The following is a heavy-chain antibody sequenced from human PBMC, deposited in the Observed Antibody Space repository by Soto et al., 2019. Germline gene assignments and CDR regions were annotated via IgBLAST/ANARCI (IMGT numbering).Heavy chain of an antibody. CDR1: GGSISSYY. Sequence: PSETLSLTCTVSGGSISSYYWSWIRQPPGKGLEWIGYIYYSGSTNYNPSLKSRVTISVDTSKNQFSLKLSSVTAADTAVYYCARDSSTVVTPGAYYGMDVWGQGTTVTVSS. D-gene: IGHD4-17*01. CDR2: IYYSGST. V-gene: IGHV4-59*01. CDR3: ARDSSTVVTPGAYYGMDV. J-gene: IGHJ6*02.